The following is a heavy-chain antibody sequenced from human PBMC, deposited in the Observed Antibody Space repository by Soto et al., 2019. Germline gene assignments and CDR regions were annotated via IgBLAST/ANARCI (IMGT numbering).Heavy chain of an antibody. CDR3: ARATHYDSSGHKYYFDY. D-gene: IGHD3-22*01. CDR1: GGTFSSYA. J-gene: IGHJ4*02. V-gene: IGHV1-69*06. CDR2: IIPIFGTA. Sequence: QVQLVQSGAEVKKPGSSVKVSCKASGGTFSSYAISWVRQAPGQGLEWMGGIIPIFGTANYAQKFQGRVTITADKSTSTAYMELSSLRSEDTAVYYCARATHYDSSGHKYYFDYWGQGTLVTVSS.